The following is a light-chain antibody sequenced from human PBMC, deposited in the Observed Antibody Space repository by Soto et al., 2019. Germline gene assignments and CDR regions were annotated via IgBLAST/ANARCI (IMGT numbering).Light chain of an antibody. CDR3: QQYNNLPPRM. CDR2: GAS. J-gene: IGKJ1*01. CDR1: QSVSSN. V-gene: IGKV3-15*01. Sequence: EIVMTQSPATLSVSPGERATLSCRASQSVSSNLAWYQQKPGQTPRLLIYGASSRATGIPARFSGSGSGTEFTLTISSLQSEDFAVYYCQQYNNLPPRMFGQGTKVEIK.